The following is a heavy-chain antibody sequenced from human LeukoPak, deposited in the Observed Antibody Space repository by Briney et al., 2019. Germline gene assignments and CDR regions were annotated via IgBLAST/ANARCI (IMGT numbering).Heavy chain of an antibody. V-gene: IGHV3-21*01. J-gene: IGHJ4*02. CDR3: ARDPNTYGSGSDGGY. CDR2: ISSSSTYI. CDR1: GFTFSSYS. Sequence: GGSLRLSCAACGFTFSSYSMNWVRQAPGKGLEWVSSISSSSTYIYYADSVKGRFTISRDNAKNSLYLQMNSLRAEDTAVYYCARDPNTYGSGSDGGYWGQGTLVTVSS. D-gene: IGHD3-10*01.